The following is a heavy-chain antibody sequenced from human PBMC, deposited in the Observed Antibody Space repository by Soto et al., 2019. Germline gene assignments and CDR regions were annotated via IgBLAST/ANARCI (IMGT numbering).Heavy chain of an antibody. D-gene: IGHD6-19*01. Sequence: EVQLVESGGGLVHPGGSLRLSCAASGFTFNTYGMNWVRQAPGKGLEWVSYISDSSSAIYYADSVRGRFTISRDNAKNSLYLQMNSLRAEDTAVYYCARDATEYSSGWYPFDFWGQGTLVTVSS. CDR1: GFTFNTYG. J-gene: IGHJ4*02. CDR3: ARDATEYSSGWYPFDF. V-gene: IGHV3-48*01. CDR2: ISDSSSAI.